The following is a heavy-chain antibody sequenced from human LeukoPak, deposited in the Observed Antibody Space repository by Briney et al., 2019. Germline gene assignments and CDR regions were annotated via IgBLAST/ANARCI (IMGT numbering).Heavy chain of an antibody. D-gene: IGHD3-22*01. J-gene: IGHJ4*02. CDR2: IYHSGST. CDR3: ARDTLLVVITNTPYFDY. V-gene: IGHV4-38-2*02. CDR1: GGSFSGYY. Sequence: PSETLSLTCAVYGGSFSGYYWGWIRQPPGKGLEWIGSIYHSGSTYYNPSLKSRVTISVDTSKNQFSLKLSSVTAADTAVYYCARDTLLVVITNTPYFDYWGQGTLVTVSS.